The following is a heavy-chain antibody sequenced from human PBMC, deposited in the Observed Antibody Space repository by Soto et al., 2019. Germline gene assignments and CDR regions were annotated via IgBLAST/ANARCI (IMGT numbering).Heavy chain of an antibody. Sequence: PGGSLRLSCAASGFTFDDYAMHWVRQAPGKGLEWVSGISWNSGSIGYADSVKGRFTISRDNAKNSLYLQMNSLRAEDTALYYCAKGSYCSGGSCYSDDYYYYYYMDVWGKGTTVTVSS. CDR2: ISWNSGSI. V-gene: IGHV3-9*01. CDR3: AKGSYCSGGSCYSDDYYYYYYMDV. D-gene: IGHD2-15*01. CDR1: GFTFDDYA. J-gene: IGHJ6*03.